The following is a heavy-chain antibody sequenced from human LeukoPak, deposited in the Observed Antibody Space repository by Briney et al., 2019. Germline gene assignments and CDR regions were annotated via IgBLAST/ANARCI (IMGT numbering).Heavy chain of an antibody. Sequence: GGSLRLSCAASGFTFSSYAMHWVRQAPGKGLEWVAVISYDGSNKYYADSVKGRFTISRDNSKNTLYLQMNSLRAEDTAVYYCARDEYGSYFPGDYWGQGTLVTVSS. D-gene: IGHD1-26*01. V-gene: IGHV3-30-3*01. CDR2: ISYDGSNK. CDR1: GFTFSSYA. J-gene: IGHJ4*02. CDR3: ARDEYGSYFPGDY.